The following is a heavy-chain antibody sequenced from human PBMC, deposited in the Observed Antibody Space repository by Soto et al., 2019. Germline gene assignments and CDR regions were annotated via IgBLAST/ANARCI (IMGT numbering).Heavy chain of an antibody. D-gene: IGHD3-9*01. Sequence: SETLSLTCNVSGGSISNYYWTWVRQSPEKGLEWIGYMYYNGNISYNPSLKSRVTISIDTSKNQFSLTLKSVTAADTAVYYCARDNLRYPLDYWGQGTLVTVSS. V-gene: IGHV4-59*01. J-gene: IGHJ4*02. CDR2: MYYNGNI. CDR1: GGSISNYY. CDR3: ARDNLRYPLDY.